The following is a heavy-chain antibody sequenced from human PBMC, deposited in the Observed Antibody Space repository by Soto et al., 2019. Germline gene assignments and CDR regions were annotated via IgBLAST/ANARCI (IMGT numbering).Heavy chain of an antibody. Sequence: QVQLVQSGAEVKKPGSSVKFSCKASGGTFSSFAISRVRQAPGQGLEWMGGIIPIFGTANYAKKFQGRVTITADKSTSTAYMELSSLRSEDTAVYYCASPYSSSWYDYYYGMDVWGQGTTVTVSS. D-gene: IGHD6-13*01. CDR1: GGTFSSFA. CDR2: IIPIFGTA. V-gene: IGHV1-69*06. CDR3: ASPYSSSWYDYYYGMDV. J-gene: IGHJ6*02.